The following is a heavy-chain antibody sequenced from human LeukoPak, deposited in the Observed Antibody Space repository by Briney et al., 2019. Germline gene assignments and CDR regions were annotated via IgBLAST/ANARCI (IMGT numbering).Heavy chain of an antibody. CDR1: GDPISSHSDY. D-gene: IGHD4-11*01. CDR2: VYHNGNI. CDR3: AREYSAFDH. V-gene: IGHV4-61*08. Sequence: SETLSLTCTVSGDPISSHSDYKRTWIRQPPGKGLEWIGYVYHNGNINYNPFLGSRLTISVDTSKNQFSLRLTSVTAADTAVYFCAREYSAFDHWGHGTLVTVSS. J-gene: IGHJ4*01.